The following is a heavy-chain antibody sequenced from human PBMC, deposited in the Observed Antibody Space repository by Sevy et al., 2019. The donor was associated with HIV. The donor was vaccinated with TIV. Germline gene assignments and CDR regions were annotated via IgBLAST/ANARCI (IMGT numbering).Heavy chain of an antibody. CDR3: ARTPPGIAAAGTMYYYYYYYMDV. CDR1: GFTFSSYE. J-gene: IGHJ6*03. D-gene: IGHD6-13*01. V-gene: IGHV3-48*03. CDR2: ISSSGSTI. Sequence: GESLKISCAASGFTFSSYEMNWVRQAPGKGLEWVSYISSSGSTIYYADSVKGRFTISRDNAKNSLYLQMNSLRAEDTAVYYCARTPPGIAAAGTMYYYYYYYMDVWGKGTTVTVSS.